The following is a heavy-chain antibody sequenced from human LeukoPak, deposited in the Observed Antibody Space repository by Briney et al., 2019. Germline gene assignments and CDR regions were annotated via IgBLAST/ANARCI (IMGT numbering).Heavy chain of an antibody. J-gene: IGHJ4*02. Sequence: SETLSLTCTVAGGSIGDHYWSWIRQPPGKGLEWIGYLYYSRNTNYSPSLKSRVTISADTSKTQVYLKLRSVTAADTAVYYWVRDLWATGGTQYRGQGILVTVSS. CDR3: VRDLWATGGTQY. CDR1: GGSIGDHY. D-gene: IGHD2-8*02. CDR2: LYYSRNT. V-gene: IGHV4-59*11.